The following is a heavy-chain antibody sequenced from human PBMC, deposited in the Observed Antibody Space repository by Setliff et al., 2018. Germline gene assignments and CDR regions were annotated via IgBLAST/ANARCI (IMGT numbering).Heavy chain of an antibody. V-gene: IGHV4-39*07. D-gene: IGHD5-12*01. J-gene: IGHJ6*02. CDR1: GGSITSGSFY. CDR3: ARDQWVRSPPLYFSYSMDV. Sequence: SETLSLTCTVSGGSITSGSFYWSWIRQPPGKGPEWIGESNHSGGTNYNPSLKGRVTISVDTSKNQLSLKVNSVSVADTAVYFCARDQWVRSPPLYFSYSMDVWGQGTTVTVSS. CDR2: SNHSGGT.